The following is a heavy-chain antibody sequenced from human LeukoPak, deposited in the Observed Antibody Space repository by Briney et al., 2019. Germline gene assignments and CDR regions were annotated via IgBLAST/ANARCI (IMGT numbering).Heavy chain of an antibody. D-gene: IGHD3-22*01. CDR2: INPNSGGT. Sequence: ASVKVSCKASGYTFTDYYMHWVRQAPGQGLEWMGWINPNSGGTNYAQKFQGRVTMTRDTSISTAYMELSRLRSDDTAVYYCARYYYDPSSVFDVWGQGTRVTVSS. J-gene: IGHJ3*01. CDR3: ARYYYDPSSVFDV. V-gene: IGHV1-2*02. CDR1: GYTFTDYY.